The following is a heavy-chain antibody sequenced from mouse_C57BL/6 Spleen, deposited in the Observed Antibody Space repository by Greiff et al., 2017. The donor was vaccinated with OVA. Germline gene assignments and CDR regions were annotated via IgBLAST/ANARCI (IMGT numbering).Heavy chain of an antibody. CDR2: IDPSDSYT. V-gene: IGHV1-69*01. Sequence: QVQLQQPGAELVMPGASVKLSCKASGYTFTSYWMHWVKQRPGQGLEWIGEIDPSDSYTNYNQKFKGKSTLTVDKSSSTAYMQLSSLTSVDSAVYYCARSEVISLTWYFDVWGTGTTVTVSS. CDR1: GYTFTSYW. J-gene: IGHJ1*03. CDR3: ARSEVISLTWYFDV.